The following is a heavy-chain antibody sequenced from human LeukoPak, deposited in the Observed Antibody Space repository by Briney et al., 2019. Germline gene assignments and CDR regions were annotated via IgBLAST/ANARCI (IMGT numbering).Heavy chain of an antibody. CDR1: GGSFSGYY. J-gene: IGHJ4*02. D-gene: IGHD3-22*01. V-gene: IGHV4-34*01. CDR2: INHSGST. Sequence: PSETLSLTCAVYGGSFSGYYWSWIRQPPGKGLEWIGEINHSGSTNYNPSLKSRVTISVDTSKNQFSLKLSSVTAADTAVYYCARGHYYDSGVSTKNVGGDYWGQGTLVTVSS. CDR3: ARGHYYDSGVSTKNVGGDY.